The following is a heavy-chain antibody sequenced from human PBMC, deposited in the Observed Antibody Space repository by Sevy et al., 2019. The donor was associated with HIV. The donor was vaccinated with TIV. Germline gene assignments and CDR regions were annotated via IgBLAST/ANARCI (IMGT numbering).Heavy chain of an antibody. Sequence: GGSLRLSCAASGFTFSSYWMSWVRQAPGKGLEWVATMKEDGSEKYYVDSVKGRFTMSRDNAKNSLYLQMNSLRAEDTAVYYCTKMKDDSSGFHLDYWGQGTLVTVSS. J-gene: IGHJ4*02. CDR1: GFTFSSYW. V-gene: IGHV3-7*01. CDR3: TKMKDDSSGFHLDY. D-gene: IGHD3-22*01. CDR2: MKEDGSEK.